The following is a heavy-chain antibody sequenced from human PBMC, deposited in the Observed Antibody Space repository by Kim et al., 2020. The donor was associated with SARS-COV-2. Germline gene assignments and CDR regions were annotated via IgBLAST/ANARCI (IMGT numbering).Heavy chain of an antibody. CDR2: INHSGST. CDR3: ARTGLRYFDWLPPFGWFDP. V-gene: IGHV4-34*01. Sequence: SETLSLTCAVYGGSFSGYYWSWIRQPPGKGLEWIGEINHSGSTNYNPSLKSRVTISVDTSKNQFSLKLSSVTAADTAVYYCARTGLRYFDWLPPFGWFDPWGQGTLVTVSS. J-gene: IGHJ5*02. D-gene: IGHD3-9*01. CDR1: GGSFSGYY.